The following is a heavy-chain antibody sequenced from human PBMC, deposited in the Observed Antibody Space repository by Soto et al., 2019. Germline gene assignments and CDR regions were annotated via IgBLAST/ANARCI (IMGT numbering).Heavy chain of an antibody. J-gene: IGHJ5*02. CDR2: ISAYNGNT. CDR3: ASSGYCSGGSCHNWFDP. D-gene: IGHD2-15*01. Sequence: ASVKVSCKASGYTFTSYGISWVRQAPGQGLEWMGWISAYNGNTNYAQKLQGRVTMTTDTSTSTAYMELRSLRSDDTAVYYCASSGYCSGGSCHNWFDPWGQGTLVTVSS. V-gene: IGHV1-18*01. CDR1: GYTFTSYG.